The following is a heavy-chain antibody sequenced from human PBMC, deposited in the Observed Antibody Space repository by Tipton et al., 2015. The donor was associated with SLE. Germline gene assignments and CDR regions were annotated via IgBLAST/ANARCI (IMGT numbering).Heavy chain of an antibody. CDR1: GYTFTSYG. CDR2: ISAYNGNT. V-gene: IGHV1-18*01. Sequence: QVQLVQSGAEVKKPGSSVKVSCKASGYTFTSYGISWVRQAPGQGLEWMGWISAYNGNTNYAQKLQGRVTMTADTSTSTAYMELRSLRSDDTAVYYCARGMRVGMVRSNEMDVWGQGTTVTVSS. D-gene: IGHD3-10*01. CDR3: ARGMRVGMVRSNEMDV. J-gene: IGHJ6*02.